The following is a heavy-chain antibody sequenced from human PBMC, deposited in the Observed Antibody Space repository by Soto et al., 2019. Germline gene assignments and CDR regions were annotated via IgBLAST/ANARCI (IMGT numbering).Heavy chain of an antibody. J-gene: IGHJ4*02. Sequence: ASVKVSCKASGYTFTSYAMHWVRQAPGQRLEWMGWINAGNGKTKYSQKFQGRVTITRDTSASTAYMELSSLRSEDTAVYYCARGASSGPTGYWGQGTMVTVSS. D-gene: IGHD3-22*01. V-gene: IGHV1-3*01. CDR1: GYTFTSYA. CDR2: INAGNGKT. CDR3: ARGASSGPTGY.